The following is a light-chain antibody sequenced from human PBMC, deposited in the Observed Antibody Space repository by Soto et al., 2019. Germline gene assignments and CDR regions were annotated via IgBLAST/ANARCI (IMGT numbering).Light chain of an antibody. CDR3: QQCGTLHGT. CDR1: QSISGNY. J-gene: IGKJ1*01. V-gene: IGKV3-20*01. Sequence: EIVLTQSPGTLSLSPGERATLSCRASQSISGNYLHWYQQKPGQAPRLLIFGTSSRATGIPDRFIGGGSGTDFPLTISRLEPEDFAVYYCQQCGTLHGTFGQGTKVDSK. CDR2: GTS.